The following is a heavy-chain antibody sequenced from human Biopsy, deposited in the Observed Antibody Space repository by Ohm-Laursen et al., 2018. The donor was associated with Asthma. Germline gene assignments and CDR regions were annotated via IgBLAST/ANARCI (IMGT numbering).Heavy chain of an antibody. CDR1: GFSLSSSGAN. V-gene: IGHV2-70*12. D-gene: IGHD1-14*01. Sequence: TQTLTLTCSFSGFSLSSSGANVNWIRQPPGKALEWLAHIDWEEDKFYSTSLRTRLTISKGSSEDQVVLTMTNMGPADTATYYCTRHNDYWGPGILVTVSS. CDR3: TRHNDY. CDR2: IDWEEDK. J-gene: IGHJ4*02.